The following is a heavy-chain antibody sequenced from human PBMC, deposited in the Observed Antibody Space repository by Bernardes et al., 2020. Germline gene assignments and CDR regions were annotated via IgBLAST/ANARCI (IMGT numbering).Heavy chain of an antibody. D-gene: IGHD5-18*01. CDR2: ISSSSSYI. CDR3: ARDLGSGYSPNWYFDL. V-gene: IGHV3-21*01. J-gene: IGHJ2*01. CDR1: GFTFSSYS. Sequence: GGSLRLSYAASGFTFSSYSMNWVRQAPGKGLEWVSSISSSSSYIYYADSVKGRFTISRDNAKNSLYPQMNSLRAEDTAVYYCARDLGSGYSPNWYFDLWGRGTLVTVSS.